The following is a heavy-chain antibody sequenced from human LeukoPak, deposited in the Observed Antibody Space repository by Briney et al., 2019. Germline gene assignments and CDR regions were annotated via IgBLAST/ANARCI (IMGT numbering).Heavy chain of an antibody. CDR2: IYYSGST. Sequence: SETLSLTCTVSGGSISSYYWSWIRQPPGKGLEWIGYIYYSGSTNYNPSLKSRVTISVDTSKNQFSLKLSSVTAADTAVYYCARHNDWNDPTAPFDYWGQGTPVTVSS. V-gene: IGHV4-59*08. CDR3: ARHNDWNDPTAPFDY. D-gene: IGHD1-1*01. CDR1: GGSISSYY. J-gene: IGHJ4*02.